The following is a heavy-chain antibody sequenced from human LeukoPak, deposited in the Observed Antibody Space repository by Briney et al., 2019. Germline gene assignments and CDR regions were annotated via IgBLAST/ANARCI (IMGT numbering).Heavy chain of an antibody. D-gene: IGHD6-19*01. CDR1: GSSISSYY. J-gene: IGHJ3*02. CDR3: ARDLPYSSGWYGGRDAFDI. Sequence: PSETLSLTCTVSGSSISSYYWSWIRQPAGKGLEWIGRIYTSGSTKYNPSLKSRVTMSVDTSKNQFSLKLSSVTAADTAVYYCARDLPYSSGWYGGRDAFDIWGQGTMVTVSS. CDR2: IYTSGST. V-gene: IGHV4-4*07.